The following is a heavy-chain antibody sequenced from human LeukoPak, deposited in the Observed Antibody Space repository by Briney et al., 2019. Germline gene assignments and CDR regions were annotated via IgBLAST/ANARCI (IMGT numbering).Heavy chain of an antibody. V-gene: IGHV1-18*01. CDR2: ISAYNGNT. CDR1: GYTFSSYG. J-gene: IGHJ1*01. D-gene: IGHD6-19*01. Sequence: ASVKVSCKASGYTFSSYGISWVRQAPGQGLEWMGWISAYNGNTNYAQKLQGRVTMTTDTSTSTAYMELRSLRSDDTAVYYCARDPAIAEAGKGYFLHWGQGTLVTVSS. CDR3: ARDPAIAEAGKGYFLH.